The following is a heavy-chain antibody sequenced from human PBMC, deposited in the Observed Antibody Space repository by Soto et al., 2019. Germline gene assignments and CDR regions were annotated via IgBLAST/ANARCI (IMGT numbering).Heavy chain of an antibody. CDR3: AKGGYSSYFDY. D-gene: IGHD6-13*01. Sequence: LSLTCAASGFTFSSYAMSWVRQAPGKGLEWVSTIRASGGSTYYADSVKGRFTISRDNSKSTLYLQMNSLRAEDTAVYYCAKGGYSSYFDYWGQGTLVTVSS. J-gene: IGHJ4*02. V-gene: IGHV3-23*01. CDR2: IRASGGST. CDR1: GFTFSSYA.